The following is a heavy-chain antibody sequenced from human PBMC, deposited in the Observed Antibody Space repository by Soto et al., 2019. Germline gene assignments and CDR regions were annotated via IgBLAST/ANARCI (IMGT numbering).Heavy chain of an antibody. CDR2: ISGSGDNT. CDR3: AKGVSYGDYAMFDY. D-gene: IGHD4-17*01. V-gene: IGHV3-23*01. CDR1: GFTFRSYA. J-gene: IGHJ4*02. Sequence: EVQLLESGGGLVQPGGSLRLSCAASGFTFRSYAMSWVRRAPGKGLEWVSAISGSGDNTYYAGSVRGRFTISRDNSKDTLFLQMNSLRAEDTAVYYCAKGVSYGDYAMFDYWGQRTLVTVSS.